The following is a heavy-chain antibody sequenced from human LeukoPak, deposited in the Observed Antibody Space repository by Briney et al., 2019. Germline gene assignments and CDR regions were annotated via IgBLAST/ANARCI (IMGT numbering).Heavy chain of an antibody. D-gene: IGHD4-17*01. J-gene: IGHJ4*02. CDR3: TRLDYGGKYIEH. V-gene: IGHV5-51*01. Sequence: GESLKISCKGSGYSFTNFWIGWVRQIPGKGLEWVGMIYPGDSDTLYSPSFEGQVIISADKSITTAYLQLSSLKASDTAMYYCTRLDYGGKYIEHWGQGTLVTVSS. CDR1: GYSFTNFW. CDR2: IYPGDSDT.